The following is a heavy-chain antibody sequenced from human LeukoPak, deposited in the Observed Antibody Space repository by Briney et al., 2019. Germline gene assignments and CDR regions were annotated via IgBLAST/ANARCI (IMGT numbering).Heavy chain of an antibody. J-gene: IGHJ5*02. CDR3: ARDLVATSPISLTGDSWFDP. CDR1: GYTFTSYD. D-gene: IGHD5-12*01. V-gene: IGHV1-8*03. CDR2: MNPNSGNT. Sequence: ASVKVSCKASGYTFTSYDINWVRQATGQGLEWMGWMNPNSGNTDYAQKFQGRVTITADESTSTAYMELSSLRSEDTAVYYCARDLVATSPISLTGDSWFDPWGQGTLVTVSS.